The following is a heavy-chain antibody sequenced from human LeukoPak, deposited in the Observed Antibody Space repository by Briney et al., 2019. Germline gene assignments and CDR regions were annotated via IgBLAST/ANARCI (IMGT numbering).Heavy chain of an antibody. J-gene: IGHJ6*03. CDR2: IIAIFGTA. D-gene: IGHD2-8*01. Sequence: ASVKVSCKASGGTFSSYAISWVRQAPGQGREWMGGIIAIFGTANYVQKFQCRVTITAYESTSTAYMELSSLRSEDTALYYCARDGGYCTNGVCYTQGYYYYYMDVWGKGTTVTVSS. V-gene: IGHV1-69*01. CDR3: ARDGGYCTNGVCYTQGYYYYYMDV. CDR1: GGTFSSYA.